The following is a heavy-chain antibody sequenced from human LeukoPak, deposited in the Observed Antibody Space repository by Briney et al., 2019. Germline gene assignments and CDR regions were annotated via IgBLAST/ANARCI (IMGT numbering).Heavy chain of an antibody. Sequence: VASVKVSCKASGYTFAGYYVCWVREAPGQGLEWMGWINPNSGGTKYAQKFQGRVTMTRDTSINTAYMELSRLRSDDTAEYYYARVRDYSSSSLDYWGQGTLVTVST. CDR3: ARVRDYSSSSLDY. V-gene: IGHV1-2*02. D-gene: IGHD6-6*01. CDR1: GYTFAGYY. CDR2: INPNSGGT. J-gene: IGHJ4*02.